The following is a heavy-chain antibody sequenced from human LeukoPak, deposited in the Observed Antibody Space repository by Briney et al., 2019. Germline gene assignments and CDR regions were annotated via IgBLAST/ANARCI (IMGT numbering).Heavy chain of an antibody. CDR1: GGSISSYY. CDR3: ASSGDYYDSSLNWT. CDR2: IYISGST. J-gene: IGHJ5*02. Sequence: SETLSLTCTVSGGSISSYYWSWIRQPAGKGLEWIGRIYISGSTNYNPSLKTRVTMSVDTSKNQFSLKLSSVTAADTAVYYCASSGDYYDSSLNWTWGQGTLVTVSS. V-gene: IGHV4-4*07. D-gene: IGHD3-22*01.